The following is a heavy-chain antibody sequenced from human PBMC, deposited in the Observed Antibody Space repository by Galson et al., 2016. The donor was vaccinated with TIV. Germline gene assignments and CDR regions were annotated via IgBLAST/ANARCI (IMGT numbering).Heavy chain of an antibody. CDR3: ARHNGDDGPSGSYPYSSGMDV. V-gene: IGHV5-51*01. J-gene: IGHJ6*02. D-gene: IGHD4-17*01. Sequence: QSGAEVKKPGESLKISCKGSGYTFTNYWIVWVRQMPGKGLEWMGIIYPGDSETTYSPSFQGQVTISADKSISTAYLQWSSLKASDTAMYYCARHNGDDGPSGSYPYSSGMDVWGQGTAVTVSS. CDR2: IYPGDSET. CDR1: GYTFTNYW.